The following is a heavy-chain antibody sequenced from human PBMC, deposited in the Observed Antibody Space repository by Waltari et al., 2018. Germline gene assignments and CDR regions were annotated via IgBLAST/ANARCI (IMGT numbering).Heavy chain of an antibody. V-gene: IGHV1-2*06. CDR1: GYTFIDHF. J-gene: IGHJ5*02. Sequence: QEQLVQSGAEVKMPGASVKVSCKASGYTFIDHFLHWVRQAPGQGLEWLGRFHPTRRDAEVANDFQGRFTLTRETSISTAYMELTGLGLDDTATYYCAKDWRVVTNQANWFDPWGQGTLVTVSS. D-gene: IGHD1-1*01. CDR3: AKDWRVVTNQANWFDP. CDR2: FHPTRRDA.